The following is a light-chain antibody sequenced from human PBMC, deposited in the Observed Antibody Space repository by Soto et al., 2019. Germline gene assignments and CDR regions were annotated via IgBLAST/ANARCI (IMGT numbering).Light chain of an antibody. Sequence: DIQSTQSPSTLSGSVGDRVTITCRARQTIRTGLAWYQQKPGKAPKLLLYKASTVKSGVPSRFSGSGSGTEFTLTISSLQPDDFATYYCQHYNSYSEAFGQGTKVELK. J-gene: IGKJ1*01. V-gene: IGKV1-5*03. CDR2: KAS. CDR1: QTIRTG. CDR3: QHYNSYSEA.